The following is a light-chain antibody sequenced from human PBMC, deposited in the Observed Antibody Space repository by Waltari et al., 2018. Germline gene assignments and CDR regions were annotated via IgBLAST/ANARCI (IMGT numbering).Light chain of an antibody. CDR1: SSDIGGYSF. CDR3: SSYSKTNTPYVVLL. CDR2: DVS. V-gene: IGLV2-14*03. J-gene: IGLJ2*01. Sequence: QSALTQPASVSGSPGQSITISCTGTSSDIGGYSFVSWYQQHPGKAPKLMIYDVSNRPSGVSDQFSGSKSGNTASLTISGLQAEDEADYYCSSYSKTNTPYVVLLFGGGTKLTVL.